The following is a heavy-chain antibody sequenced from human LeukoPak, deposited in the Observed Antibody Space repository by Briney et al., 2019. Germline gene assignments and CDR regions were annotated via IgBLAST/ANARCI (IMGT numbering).Heavy chain of an antibody. V-gene: IGHV3-9*01. CDR1: GFTFDVYA. D-gene: IGHD1-26*01. CDR3: ARDLGGSYSYYSYHIDV. CDR2: ISCNSGSI. J-gene: IGHJ6*03. Sequence: GGSLRLSCAASGFTFDVYATHWVRQAPGKGRGWVSGISCNSGSIGYADSVKGRFTISRDNAKNSLYLQVNSLRAEDTALYYCARDLGGSYSYYSYHIDVWGKGTTVTVSS.